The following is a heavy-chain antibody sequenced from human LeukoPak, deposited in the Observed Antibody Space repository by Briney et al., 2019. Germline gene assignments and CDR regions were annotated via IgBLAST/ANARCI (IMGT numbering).Heavy chain of an antibody. Sequence: GSLRLSCAASGFTFSSYWMSWVRQPPGKGLEWIGEINHSGSTNYNPSLKSRVTISVDTSKNQFSLKLSSVTAADTAVYYCARAPYYYVVFGHYYFDYWGQGTLVTVSS. CDR3: ARAPYYYVVFGHYYFDY. V-gene: IGHV4-34*01. J-gene: IGHJ4*02. D-gene: IGHD3-10*02. CDR1: GFTFSSYW. CDR2: INHSGST.